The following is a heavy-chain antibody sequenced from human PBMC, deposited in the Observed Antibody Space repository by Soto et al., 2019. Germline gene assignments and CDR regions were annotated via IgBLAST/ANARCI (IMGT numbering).Heavy chain of an antibody. CDR3: ARGSTIVRGAPSWFDP. CDR2: IIPIAAIA. D-gene: IGHD3-10*01. Sequence: QVQLVQSGAEVKKPGSSVKVSCKASGGTFSRYTINWVRQAPGQGLEWMGRIIPIAAIANYTQKFQGRVTITVDKSSTTAYMELSSLRYDDTAVYYCARGSTIVRGAPSWFDPWGQGPLVTVSS. V-gene: IGHV1-69*02. J-gene: IGHJ5*02. CDR1: GGTFSRYT.